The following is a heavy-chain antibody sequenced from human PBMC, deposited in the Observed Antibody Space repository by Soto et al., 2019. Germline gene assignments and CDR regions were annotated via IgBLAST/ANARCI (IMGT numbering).Heavy chain of an antibody. CDR3: AKSRDVLTGYATIDN. Sequence: QVQLQESGPGLVKPSGTLSLTCAVSGGSITSTNWWSWVRQPPGKGLEWIGAIYHSGSTNYNPSLKRRVTLSLDKSKNQISLKLSSVTAADTAMYYCAKSRDVLTGYATIDNWGQGTLVTVSS. V-gene: IGHV4-4*02. CDR1: GGSITSTNW. D-gene: IGHD3-9*01. J-gene: IGHJ4*02. CDR2: IYHSGST.